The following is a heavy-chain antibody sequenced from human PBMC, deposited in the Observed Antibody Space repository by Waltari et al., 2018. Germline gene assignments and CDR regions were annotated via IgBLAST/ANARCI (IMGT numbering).Heavy chain of an antibody. Sequence: EVQLVESGGGLVQPGGSLRLSCAASGFTFSSYEMNWVRQAPGKGLEWVSYISSSGSTIYYADSVKGRFTISRDNAKNSLYLQMNSLRAEDTAVYYCARDVSGWYVGRRPDAFDIWGQGTMVTVSS. V-gene: IGHV3-48*03. CDR3: ARDVSGWYVGRRPDAFDI. CDR2: ISSSGSTI. CDR1: GFTFSSYE. D-gene: IGHD6-19*01. J-gene: IGHJ3*02.